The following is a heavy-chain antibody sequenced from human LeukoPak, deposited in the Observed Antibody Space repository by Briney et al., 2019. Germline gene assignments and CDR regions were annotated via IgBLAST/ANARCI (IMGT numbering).Heavy chain of an antibody. D-gene: IGHD4-17*01. CDR2: INPNSGGT. J-gene: IGHJ5*02. CDR3: ARGRVGDYPRFVGS. CDR1: GYTFNGYC. Sequence: EASVQVSCKASGYTFNGYCVHWVRQAPGQGLEWMGWINPNSGGTIYAQKFQGRVTMTRDTSINAAYMELSSLRSDDTAVFYCARGRVGDYPRFVGSWGQGTLVTVSS. V-gene: IGHV1-2*02.